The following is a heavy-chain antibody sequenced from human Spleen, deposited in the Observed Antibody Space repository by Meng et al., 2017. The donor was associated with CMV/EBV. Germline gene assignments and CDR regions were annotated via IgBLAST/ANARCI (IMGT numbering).Heavy chain of an antibody. D-gene: IGHD2-8*01. CDR3: ARGPYCNNGVCYSSWFDP. Sequence: ASVKVSCKASGYTFTDYYMHWVRQAPGQGLEWMGWINPNNGGTNYAQKFQGRVTMTRDTAISTAYMELSRLRSDDTAVYYCARGPYCNNGVCYSSWFDPWGQGTLVTVSS. V-gene: IGHV1-2*02. CDR1: GYTFTDYY. J-gene: IGHJ5*02. CDR2: INPNNGGT.